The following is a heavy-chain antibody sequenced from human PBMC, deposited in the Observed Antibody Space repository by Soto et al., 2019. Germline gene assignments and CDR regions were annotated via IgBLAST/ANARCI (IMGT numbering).Heavy chain of an antibody. CDR1: GGSVNNADYF. CDR3: ARDADYGGSRGGMDV. CDR2: IYYSGST. J-gene: IGHJ6*02. Sequence: QVRLEESGPGLVKPSETLSLICSVSGGSVNNADYFWSWIRHHPEHGLSWIGYIYYSGSTRYNPSFKSRATLSIDTSKNQFSVRLNSGTVADTAVYFCARDADYGGSRGGMDVWGRGTTGTVSS. V-gene: IGHV4-31*03. D-gene: IGHD4-17*01.